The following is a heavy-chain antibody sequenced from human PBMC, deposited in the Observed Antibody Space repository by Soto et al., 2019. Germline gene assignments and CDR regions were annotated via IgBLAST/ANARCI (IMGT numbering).Heavy chain of an antibody. CDR2: IYHAGSV. V-gene: IGHV4-38-2*01. CDR3: ARTFDYYGMDV. Sequence: SETLSLTCAVSGYSIGSGYYWDWIRQSPGEGLEWIGSIYHAGSVYYNPYLNGRVALSMDTSKNHCSLKLTSVTAADTGVYYCARTFDYYGMDVWGQGTTVTVSS. CDR1: GYSIGSGYY. J-gene: IGHJ6*02.